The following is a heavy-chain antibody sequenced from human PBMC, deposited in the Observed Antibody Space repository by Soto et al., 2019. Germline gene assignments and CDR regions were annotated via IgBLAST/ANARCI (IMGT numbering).Heavy chain of an antibody. D-gene: IGHD2-15*01. CDR1: GGTFSSYA. Sequence: ASVKVSCKASGGTFSSYAISCVRQAPGQGLEWMGWINAGNGNTKYSQKFQGRVTITRDTSVSTAYMELSSLRSEDTAVYYCARGRYCSGGSCYYSDYWGQGTLVTVSS. J-gene: IGHJ4*02. CDR2: INAGNGNT. CDR3: ARGRYCSGGSCYYSDY. V-gene: IGHV1-3*01.